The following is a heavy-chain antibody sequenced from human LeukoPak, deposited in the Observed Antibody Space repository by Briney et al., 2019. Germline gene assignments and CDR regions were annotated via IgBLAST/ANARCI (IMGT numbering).Heavy chain of an antibody. CDR1: GGTFSSYA. V-gene: IGHV1-69*13. D-gene: IGHD3-22*01. Sequence: SGKVSCKASGGTFSSYAISWVRQAPGQGLEWMGGIIPIFGTANYAQKFQGRVTITADESTSTAYMELSSLRSEDTAVYYCARDYDSSGYRPLDYWGQGTLVTVSS. CDR3: ARDYDSSGYRPLDY. CDR2: IIPIFGTA. J-gene: IGHJ4*02.